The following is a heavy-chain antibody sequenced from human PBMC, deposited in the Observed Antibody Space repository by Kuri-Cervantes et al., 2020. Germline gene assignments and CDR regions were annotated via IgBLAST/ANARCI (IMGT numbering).Heavy chain of an antibody. D-gene: IGHD6-13*01. Sequence: GSLRLSCAVYGGSFSGYYWSWVRQPPGKGLEWIGEINHSGSTNQNPSLKSRVTISVDTSKNQFSLKLNSVTAADTAVYYCARAAAAAPVADWGQGTLVTVSS. CDR2: INHSGST. J-gene: IGHJ4*02. V-gene: IGHV4-34*01. CDR1: GGSFSGYY. CDR3: ARAAAAAPVAD.